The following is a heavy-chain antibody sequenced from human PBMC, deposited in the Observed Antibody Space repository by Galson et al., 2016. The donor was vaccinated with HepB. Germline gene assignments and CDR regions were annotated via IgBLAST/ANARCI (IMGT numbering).Heavy chain of an antibody. D-gene: IGHD3-10*01. Sequence: SVKVSCKASGGTFSSYAISWVRQAPGQGLEWMGGIMPLFGTANYAQKFQDRVTITADESTSTVYMKLSSLRSEDTAVYYCAREGQAGHYFYGMYVWGQGTTVIVSS. CDR3: AREGQAGHYFYGMYV. V-gene: IGHV1-69*13. J-gene: IGHJ6*02. CDR2: IMPLFGTA. CDR1: GGTFSSYA.